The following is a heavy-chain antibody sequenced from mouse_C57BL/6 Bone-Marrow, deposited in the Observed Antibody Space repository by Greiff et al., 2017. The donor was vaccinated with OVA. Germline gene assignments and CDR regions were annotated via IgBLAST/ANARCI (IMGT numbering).Heavy chain of an antibody. CDR2: INPSTGGH. CDR1: GYSFTGYY. V-gene: IGHV1-42*01. J-gene: IGHJ3*01. D-gene: IGHD2-3*01. CDR3: AGNDCYCFAY. Sequence: VQLQQSGPELVKPGASVKVSCKASGYSFTGYYMNWVKQSPEKSLEWIGEINPSTGGHTYNQKFKAKATLTVDKSSSTAYMQLKSLTSEDSSVDYCAGNDCYCFAYWGQGTLVTVSA.